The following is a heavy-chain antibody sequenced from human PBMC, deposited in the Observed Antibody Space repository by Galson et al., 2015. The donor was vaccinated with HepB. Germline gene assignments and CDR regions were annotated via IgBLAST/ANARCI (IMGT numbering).Heavy chain of an antibody. CDR3: ARPLVLNGRFYPGVGPFYI. J-gene: IGHJ3*02. D-gene: IGHD1-26*01. Sequence: ETLSLTCTVSGDSISTSLYYWAWIRQDPGKDLEWIGSVYYGGTTYYSPSFQGRVAMSVDASKNQLSLTLTSVTAADTAVYYCARPLVLNGRFYPGVGPFYIWGQGTMVTVS. V-gene: IGHV4-39*01. CDR1: GDSISTSLYY. CDR2: VYYGGTT.